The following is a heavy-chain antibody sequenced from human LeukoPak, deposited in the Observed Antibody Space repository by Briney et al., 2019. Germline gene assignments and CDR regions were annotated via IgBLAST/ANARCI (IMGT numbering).Heavy chain of an antibody. CDR1: GXPHSKYY. CDR3: ARHVLAADRITMVRGDAFDY. D-gene: IGHD3-10*01. J-gene: IGHJ4*02. Sequence: NPSDTESLPCTVWGXPHSKYYWQCTPDPPGRAPVGIGSIYYSWNTYHSPSLKRRIHISVDTSKDQFSLKLSSVTAADTAVYYCARHVLAADRITMVRGDAFDYWGQGTLVTVSS. CDR2: IYYSWNT. V-gene: IGHV4-59*05.